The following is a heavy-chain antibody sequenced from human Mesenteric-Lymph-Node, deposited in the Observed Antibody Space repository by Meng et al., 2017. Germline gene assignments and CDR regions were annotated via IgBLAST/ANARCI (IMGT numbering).Heavy chain of an antibody. D-gene: IGHD6-13*01. CDR1: GYTFTGYY. CDR2: MNPNSGNT. Sequence: ASVKVSCKASGYTFTGYYMHWVRQAPGQGLEWMGWMNPNSGNTGYAQKFQGRVTITRNTSISTAYMELSSLRSEDTAVYYCARGGLGYSSSCDVWGQGTTVTVSS. J-gene: IGHJ6*02. CDR3: ARGGLGYSSSCDV. V-gene: IGHV1-8*03.